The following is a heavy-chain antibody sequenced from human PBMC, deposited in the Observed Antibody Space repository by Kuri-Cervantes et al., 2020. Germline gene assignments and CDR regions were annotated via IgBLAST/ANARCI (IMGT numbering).Heavy chain of an antibody. CDR3: ARDLSYYDFWSGYYVLDY. V-gene: IGHV3-30*03. J-gene: IGHJ4*02. D-gene: IGHD3-3*01. CDR1: GFTFSSYG. CDR2: ISYEGSEK. Sequence: GGSLRLSCAAAGFTFSSYGMHWVRQAPGKGLEWVAVISYEGSEKYYVDSVKGRFTISRDNAKNSLYLQMNSLRAEDTAVYYCARDLSYYDFWSGYYVLDYWGQGTLVTVSS.